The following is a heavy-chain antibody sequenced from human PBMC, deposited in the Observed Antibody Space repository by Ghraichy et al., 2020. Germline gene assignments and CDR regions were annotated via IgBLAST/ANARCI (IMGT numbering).Heavy chain of an antibody. D-gene: IGHD2-15*01. CDR1: GYTFTSYG. J-gene: IGHJ4*02. V-gene: IGHV1-18*01. CDR3: ARAGSHCSGGSCLLDY. CDR2: ISAYNGNT. Sequence: ASVKVSCKASGYTFTSYGISWVRQAPGQGLEWMGWISAYNGNTNYAQKLQGRVTMTTDTSTSTAYMELRSLRSDDTAVYYCARAGSHCSGGSCLLDYWGQGTLVTVSS.